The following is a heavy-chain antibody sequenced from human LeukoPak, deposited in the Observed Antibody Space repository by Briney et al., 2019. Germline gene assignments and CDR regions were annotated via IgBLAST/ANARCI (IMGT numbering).Heavy chain of an antibody. D-gene: IGHD3-10*01. J-gene: IGHJ6*03. CDR1: GFTFSRHV. CDR2: ISYDGNNK. Sequence: GSSLRLLCAASGFTFSRHVMHWVRQAPGKGLEWVASISYDGNNKFYADSVKGRFTISRDNSRNTLYLQMNSLRGEDAAVYSCARGGIPTGPYYYFYYMDVWGKGTAVAVSS. V-gene: IGHV3-30*01. CDR3: ARGGIPTGPYYYFYYMDV.